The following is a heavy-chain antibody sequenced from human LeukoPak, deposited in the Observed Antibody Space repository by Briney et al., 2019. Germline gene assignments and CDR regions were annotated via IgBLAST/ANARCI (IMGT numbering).Heavy chain of an antibody. CDR2: MNPNSGNT. CDR1: GYTFTSHD. CDR3: ARGYSPSIRTTGNDY. D-gene: IGHD1-1*01. Sequence: ASVKVSCKASGYTFTSHDINWVRQATGQGLEWMGWMNPNSGNTGYAQKFQGRVTMTRDTSINIAYLELYSLRSEDTAVYYCARGYSPSIRTTGNDYWGQGTLVTVSS. V-gene: IGHV1-8*01. J-gene: IGHJ4*02.